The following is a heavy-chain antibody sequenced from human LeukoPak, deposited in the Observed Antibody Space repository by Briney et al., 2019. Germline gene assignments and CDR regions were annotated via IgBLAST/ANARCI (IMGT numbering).Heavy chain of an antibody. CDR1: GYTFTGYY. Sequence: ASVKVSCKAPGYTFTGYYMHWVRQAPGQGLEWMGWINPNSGGTNYAQKFQVRVTMTRDTSISTAYMELSRLRSDDTAVYYCARDAGHIVVVPVMDFDYWGQGTLVTVSS. CDR2: INPNSGGT. J-gene: IGHJ4*02. CDR3: ARDAGHIVVVPVMDFDY. D-gene: IGHD2-2*01. V-gene: IGHV1-2*02.